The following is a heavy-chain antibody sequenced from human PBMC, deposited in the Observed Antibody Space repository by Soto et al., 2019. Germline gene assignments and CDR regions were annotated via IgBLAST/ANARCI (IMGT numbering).Heavy chain of an antibody. CDR2: ISSSSSYI. CDR1: GFTFSSYS. CDR3: ARALNIAAAGTYGMDV. J-gene: IGHJ6*04. V-gene: IGHV3-21*01. D-gene: IGHD6-13*01. Sequence: GGSLRLSCAASGFTFSSYSMNWVRQAPGKGLEWVSSISSSSSYIYYADSVKGRFTISRDNAKNSLYLQMNSLRAEDTAVYYCARALNIAAAGTYGMDVWGEGTTVTVSS.